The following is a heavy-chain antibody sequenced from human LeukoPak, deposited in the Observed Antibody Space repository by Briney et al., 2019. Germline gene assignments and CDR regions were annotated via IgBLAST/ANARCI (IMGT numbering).Heavy chain of an antibody. CDR1: GFTFSSYG. V-gene: IGHV3-30*18. CDR2: ISYDGSNK. Sequence: PGGSLRLSCAASGFTFSSYGMHWVRQAPGKGLEWVAVISYDGSNKYYADSVKGRFTISRDNSKNMLYLQMNSLRAEDTAVYYCANPDFWSGRDYWGQGTLVTVSS. J-gene: IGHJ4*02. D-gene: IGHD3-3*01. CDR3: ANPDFWSGRDY.